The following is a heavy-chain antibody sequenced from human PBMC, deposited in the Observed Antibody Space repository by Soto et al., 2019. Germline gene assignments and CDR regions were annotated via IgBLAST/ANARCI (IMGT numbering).Heavy chain of an antibody. Sequence: SETLSLTCTVSGGSISSGDYYWSWIRQPPGKGLEWIGYIYYSGSTYYNPSLKSRVTISVDTSKNQFSLKLSSVPDADTAVYYCARERAVAGSPHYYGMDVWGQGTTVTVSS. CDR1: GGSISSGDYY. V-gene: IGHV4-30-4*01. J-gene: IGHJ6*02. D-gene: IGHD6-19*01. CDR3: ARERAVAGSPHYYGMDV. CDR2: IYYSGST.